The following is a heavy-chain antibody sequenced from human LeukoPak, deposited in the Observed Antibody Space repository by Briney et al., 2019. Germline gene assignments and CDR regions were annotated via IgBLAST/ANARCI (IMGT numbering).Heavy chain of an antibody. V-gene: IGHV1-2*02. D-gene: IGHD3-3*01. CDR1: GGTFSSYA. CDR2: INPNSGGT. J-gene: IGHJ4*02. CDR3: ARDHPRFLFDY. Sequence: VASVKVSCKASGGTFSSYAISWVRQAPGQGLEWMGWINPNSGGTNYAQKFQGRVTMTRDTSISTAYMELSRLRSDDTAVYYCARDHPRFLFDYWGQGTLVTVSS.